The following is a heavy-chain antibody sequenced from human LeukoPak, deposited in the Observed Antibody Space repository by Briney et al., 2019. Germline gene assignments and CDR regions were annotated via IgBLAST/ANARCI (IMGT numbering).Heavy chain of an antibody. Sequence: PGGSLRLSCAASGFIFSGYGMHWVRRAPGKGLQWVTFIRYEGSNKYYADSVKGRFTISRDNSKNTLYLQMNSLRVEDTAVYYCAKESDVAAAGIDYWGQGTLVTVSS. V-gene: IGHV3-30*02. CDR2: IRYEGSNK. CDR3: AKESDVAAAGIDY. D-gene: IGHD6-13*01. J-gene: IGHJ4*02. CDR1: GFIFSGYG.